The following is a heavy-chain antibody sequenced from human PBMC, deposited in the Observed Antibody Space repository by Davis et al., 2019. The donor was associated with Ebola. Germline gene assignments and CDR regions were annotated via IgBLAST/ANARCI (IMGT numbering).Heavy chain of an antibody. CDR3: ARDFSDFWSGYPDP. D-gene: IGHD3-3*01. J-gene: IGHJ5*02. CDR1: GYTFTGYY. Sequence: ASVKVSCKASGYTFTGYYMHWVRQAPGQGLEWMGWISAYNGNTNYAQKLQGRVTMTTDTSTSTAYMELRSLRSDDTAVYYCARDFSDFWSGYPDPWGQGTLVTVSS. CDR2: ISAYNGNT. V-gene: IGHV1-18*04.